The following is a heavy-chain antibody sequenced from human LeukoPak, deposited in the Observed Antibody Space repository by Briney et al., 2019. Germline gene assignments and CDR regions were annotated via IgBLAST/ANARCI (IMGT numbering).Heavy chain of an antibody. V-gene: IGHV3-23*01. CDR2: ISGSGGST. Sequence: GGSLRLSCAASGFTFSSYAMSWVRQAPGKGLEWVSAISGSGGSTYYAASVKGRFTISRDNSQNTLYLQMNSLRAEDTAVYYCAKAPGSGSYRTPLRYYYMDVWGKGTTVTVSS. D-gene: IGHD1-26*01. CDR3: AKAPGSGSYRTPLRYYYMDV. J-gene: IGHJ6*03. CDR1: GFTFSSYA.